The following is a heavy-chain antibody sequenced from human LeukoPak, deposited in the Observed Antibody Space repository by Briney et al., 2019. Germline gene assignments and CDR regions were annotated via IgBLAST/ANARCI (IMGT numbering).Heavy chain of an antibody. CDR3: ARTWGYYYYYMDV. Sequence: EASETLSLTCTVSGGSISSSSYYWGWIRQPPGKGLEWIGSIYYSGSTYYNPSLKSRVTISVDTSKNQFSLKLSSATAADTAVYYCARTWGYYYYYMDVWGKGTTVTVSS. CDR2: IYYSGST. V-gene: IGHV4-39*07. CDR1: GGSISSSSYY. J-gene: IGHJ6*03. D-gene: IGHD7-27*01.